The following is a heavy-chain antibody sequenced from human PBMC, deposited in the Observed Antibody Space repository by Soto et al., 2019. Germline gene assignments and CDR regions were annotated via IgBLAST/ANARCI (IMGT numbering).Heavy chain of an antibody. V-gene: IGHV4-30-4*01. CDR2: IFSSGTT. J-gene: IGHJ6*02. Sequence: QVQLRESGPGLVMPSQTLSLTCTVSGDSISSGNKYWSWIRQPPGKGLEWIGYIFSSGTTYYNPSLKSRLTMSLGASQNQFSLKLNSLTDADTAVYFCARVPSPFDYYYAMDVWGQGTTVTVSS. D-gene: IGHD3-16*01. CDR1: GDSISSGNKY. CDR3: ARVPSPFDYYYAMDV.